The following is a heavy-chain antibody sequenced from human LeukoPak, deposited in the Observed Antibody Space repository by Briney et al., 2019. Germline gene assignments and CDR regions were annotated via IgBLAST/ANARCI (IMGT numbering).Heavy chain of an antibody. V-gene: IGHV3-53*01. CDR2: IYSSGST. CDR3: ARGGGGAWDCFFDY. Sequence: PGGSLRLSCAASGFTVSSNYMSWVRQAPGKGLEWVSVIYSSGSTSYADSVKGRFTISRDNSKNTLYLQMNSLRAEDTAVYYCARGGGGAWDCFFDYWGQGALVTVSS. D-gene: IGHD3-16*01. CDR1: GFTVSSNY. J-gene: IGHJ4*02.